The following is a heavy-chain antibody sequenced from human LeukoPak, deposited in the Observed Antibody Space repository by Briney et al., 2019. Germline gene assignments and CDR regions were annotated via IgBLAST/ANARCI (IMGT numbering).Heavy chain of an antibody. Sequence: GGSLRLSCAASGFTFSSYAMSWVRQAPGKGLEWVSAISGSGGSTYYADSVKGRFTISRDNSKNTLYLQMNSLRAEDTAVYYCASLIVVVPAAMRDYWGQGTLVTVSS. CDR3: ASLIVVVPAAMRDY. V-gene: IGHV3-23*01. CDR1: GFTFSSYA. CDR2: ISGSGGST. D-gene: IGHD2-2*01. J-gene: IGHJ4*02.